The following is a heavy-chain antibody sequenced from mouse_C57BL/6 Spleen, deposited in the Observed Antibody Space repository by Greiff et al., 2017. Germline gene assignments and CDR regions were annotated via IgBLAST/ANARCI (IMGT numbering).Heavy chain of an antibody. CDR2: IHPSDSAT. V-gene: IGHV1-74*01. Sequence: VQLQQPGAELVKPGASVKVSCKASGYTFTSYWMHWVKQRPGHGLEWIGRIHPSDSATNYNQKFKGKATLTVDKSSSTAYMQRSSLTSEDSAVYYCAIGDYGSSYIDYRGQGTTLTVSS. J-gene: IGHJ2*01. D-gene: IGHD1-1*01. CDR1: GYTFTSYW. CDR3: AIGDYGSSYIDY.